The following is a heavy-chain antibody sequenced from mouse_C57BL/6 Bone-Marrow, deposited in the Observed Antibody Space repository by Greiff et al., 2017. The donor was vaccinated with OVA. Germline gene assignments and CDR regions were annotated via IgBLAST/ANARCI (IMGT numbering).Heavy chain of an antibody. CDR2: ISNGGGST. CDR3: ARIHWFAY. J-gene: IGHJ3*01. CDR1: GFTFSDYY. V-gene: IGHV5-12*01. Sequence: EVMLVESGGGLVQPGGSLKLSCAASGFTFSDYYMYWVRQTPEKRLEWVAYISNGGGSTYYPDTVKGRFTISRDNAKNPLYLQMSRLKSEDTAMYYCARIHWFAYWGQGTLVTVSA.